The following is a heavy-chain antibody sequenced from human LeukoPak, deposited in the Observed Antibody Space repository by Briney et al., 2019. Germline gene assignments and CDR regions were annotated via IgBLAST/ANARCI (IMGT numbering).Heavy chain of an antibody. V-gene: IGHV3-23*01. CDR2: ISGSGGST. CDR3: AKGLKAMSGWFELTFDY. Sequence: PGGSLRLSCAASGFTFSSYAMSWVRQAPGKGLEWVSAISGSGGSTYYADSVKGRFTISRDNSKNTLYLQMNSLRAEDTAVYYCAKGLKAMSGWFELTFDYWGQGTLVTVSS. J-gene: IGHJ4*02. CDR1: GFTFSSYA. D-gene: IGHD6-19*01.